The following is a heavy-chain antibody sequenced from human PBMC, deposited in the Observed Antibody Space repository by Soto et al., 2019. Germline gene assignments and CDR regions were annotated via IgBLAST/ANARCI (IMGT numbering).Heavy chain of an antibody. CDR3: ASGIQLWLRRINNGYSG. J-gene: IGHJ4*02. V-gene: IGHV1-69*12. D-gene: IGHD5-18*01. Sequence: QVQLVQSGAEVKKPESSVKVSCKAPGGTFSTYAISWVRQAPGQGLEWMGGIIPMFGTANYAQRCQDRVTITAYESTNTVYMELSSLRSEDKAVYFCASGIQLWLRRINNGYSGWGQGTLVTVSS. CDR2: IIPMFGTA. CDR1: GGTFSTYA.